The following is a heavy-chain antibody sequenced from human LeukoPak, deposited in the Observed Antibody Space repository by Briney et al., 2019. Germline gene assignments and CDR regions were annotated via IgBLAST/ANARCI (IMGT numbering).Heavy chain of an antibody. V-gene: IGHV3-23*01. CDR3: ANEFSGTYRYFDY. D-gene: IGHD1-26*01. CDR1: GFTFSSYA. CDR2: ISSSTTNT. J-gene: IGHJ4*02. Sequence: RAGGSLRLSCAASGFTFSSYAMSWVRQAPGKGLEWVSSISSSTTNTYYADSVMGRFTISRDNSKNTLYLQMNSLRVEDTAVYYCANEFSGTYRYFDYWGQGTLVTVSS.